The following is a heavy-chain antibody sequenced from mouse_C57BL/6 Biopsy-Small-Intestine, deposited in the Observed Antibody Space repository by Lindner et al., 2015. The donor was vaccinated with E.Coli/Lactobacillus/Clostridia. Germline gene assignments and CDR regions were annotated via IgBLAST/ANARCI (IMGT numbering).Heavy chain of an antibody. CDR2: INPYNDGT. D-gene: IGHD2-2*01. J-gene: IGHJ2*01. Sequence: VQLQESGAELVKPGASVKISCKASGYSFTGYNMNWVKQSHGKSLEWIGYINPYNDGTRYNEKFKGKATLTSDKSSYTAYMELGSLTSEDSAIYYCARRGLPLFDYWGQGTTLTVSS. CDR1: GYSFTGYN. CDR3: ARRGLPLFDY. V-gene: IGHV1-14*01.